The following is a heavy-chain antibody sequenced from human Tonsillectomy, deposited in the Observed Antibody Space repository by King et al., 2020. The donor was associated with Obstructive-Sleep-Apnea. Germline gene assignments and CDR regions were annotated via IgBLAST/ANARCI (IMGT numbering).Heavy chain of an antibody. D-gene: IGHD1-1*01. CDR3: AGGGHVTGTVPIDY. CDR2: INPNSGGT. Sequence: VQLVESGAEVKKPGASVKVSCKASGYTFTGYYLHWVRQAPGQGLEWMGWINPNSGGTNSAHKFQGRVTMTRDTSISTAYMELSRLSSDDTAVFYCAGGGHVTGTVPIDYWGQGTLVTVSS. V-gene: IGHV1-2*02. CDR1: GYTFTGYY. J-gene: IGHJ4*02.